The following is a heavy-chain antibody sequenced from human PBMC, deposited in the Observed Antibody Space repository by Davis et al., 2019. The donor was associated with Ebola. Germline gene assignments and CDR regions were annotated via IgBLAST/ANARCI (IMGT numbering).Heavy chain of an antibody. V-gene: IGHV4-59*01. CDR3: ARARIFGVVNWFDP. CDR1: GGSFSGYY. CDR2: IYYSGST. Sequence: LSCAVYGGSFSGYYWSWIRQPPGKGLEWIGYIYYSGSTNYNPSLKSRVTISVDTSKNQFSLKLSSVTAADTAVYYCARARIFGVVNWFDPWGQGTLVTVSS. D-gene: IGHD3-3*01. J-gene: IGHJ5*02.